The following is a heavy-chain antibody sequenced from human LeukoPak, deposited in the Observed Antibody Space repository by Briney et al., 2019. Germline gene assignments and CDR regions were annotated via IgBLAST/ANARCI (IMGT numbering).Heavy chain of an antibody. CDR1: GYTFTSYY. CDR2: INPSGCST. D-gene: IGHD3-22*01. J-gene: IGHJ1*01. V-gene: IGHV1-46*01. CDR3: ARGVRSYYYDSSGYQTFQH. Sequence: ASVKVSCKASGYTFTSYYMHWVRQAPGQGLEWMGIINPSGCSTSYAQKFQGRVTMTSDMSTSTVYMELSSLRSEDTAVYYCARGVRSYYYDSSGYQTFQHWGQGTLVTVSS.